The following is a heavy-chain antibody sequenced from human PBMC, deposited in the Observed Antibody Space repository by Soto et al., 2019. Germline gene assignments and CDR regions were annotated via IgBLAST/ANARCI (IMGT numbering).Heavy chain of an antibody. CDR3: TRVPVPGYYFHS. V-gene: IGHV3-72*01. Sequence: EVQLVESGGALVQPGGSLRLSCATSGFTFTDPYMDWVRQAPGKGLEWVGRSRNKANSYSTEYAASVKGRFTISRDESSDSLYLQMNSLKTEDTAVNYCTRVPVPGYYFHSWGQGTLVTVSS. J-gene: IGHJ4*02. D-gene: IGHD6-19*01. CDR1: GFTFTDPY. CDR2: SRNKANSYST.